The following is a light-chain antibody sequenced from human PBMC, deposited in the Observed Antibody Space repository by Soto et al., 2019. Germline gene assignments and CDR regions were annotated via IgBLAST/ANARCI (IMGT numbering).Light chain of an antibody. CDR2: DAS. V-gene: IGKV1-33*01. CDR3: QQYDNLPALT. Sequence: DIQMTQSPSSLSASVGDRVTITCQASQDISNYLNWYQQKPGKAPKLLIYDASNLETGVPSRFSGIGSGTDFTFTISSLQPEDIATYYCQQYDNLPALTFGGGTKVEIK. J-gene: IGKJ4*01. CDR1: QDISNY.